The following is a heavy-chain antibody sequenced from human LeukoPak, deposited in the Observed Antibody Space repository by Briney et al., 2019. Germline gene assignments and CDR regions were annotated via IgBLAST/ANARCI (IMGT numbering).Heavy chain of an antibody. CDR2: ISYDGSNK. CDR3: AKEGFDS. CDR1: GFTFSSYA. Sequence: PGGSLRLSCAASGFTFSSYAMHWVRQAPGKGLEWVAVISYDGSNKYYADPVKGRFTISRDNSKNTLYLQMNSLRAEDTAVYYCAKEGFDSWGQGTLVTVSS. J-gene: IGHJ4*02. V-gene: IGHV3-30-3*01.